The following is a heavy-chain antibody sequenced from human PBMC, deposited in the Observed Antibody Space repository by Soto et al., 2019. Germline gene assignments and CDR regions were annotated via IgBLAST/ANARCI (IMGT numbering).Heavy chain of an antibody. J-gene: IGHJ4*02. D-gene: IGHD2-2*01. V-gene: IGHV3-23*01. CDR3: AKARCSTANCYVPEY. Sequence: GGSLILSCVASGFPFSTYTMSWVRQAPGKGLEWVSVISGSAGSSGPSYADSVQGRFSISRDNARNTLYLQMNSLRGEDTAMYYCAKARCSTANCYVPEYWGQGTRVTVSS. CDR2: ISGSAGSSGP. CDR1: GFPFSTYT.